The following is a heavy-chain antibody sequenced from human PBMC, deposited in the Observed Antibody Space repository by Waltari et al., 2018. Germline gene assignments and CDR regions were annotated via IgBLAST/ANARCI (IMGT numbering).Heavy chain of an antibody. V-gene: IGHV4-39*07. J-gene: IGHJ3*02. CDR2: IYYSGST. CDR3: ARRHCTGGVCPIADAFDI. Sequence: QLQLQESGPGLVKPSETLSLTCTVSGGSISSSSYYWGWIRQPPGKGLEWIGSIYYSGSTYYNPSLKSRVTISVDTSKNQFSLKLSSVTAADTAVYYCARRHCTGGVCPIADAFDIWGQGTMVTVSS. CDR1: GGSISSSSYY. D-gene: IGHD2-8*02.